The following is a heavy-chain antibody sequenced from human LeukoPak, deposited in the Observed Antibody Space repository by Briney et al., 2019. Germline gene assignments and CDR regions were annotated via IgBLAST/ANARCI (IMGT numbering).Heavy chain of an antibody. J-gene: IGHJ2*01. V-gene: IGHV3-21*01. CDR2: ISSSGTYI. CDR1: GFTFSNYG. Sequence: GGSLRLSCAASGFTFSNYGMNWVRQAPGKGLEWVSSISSSGTYIYYADSMKGRFTISRDNAKNSLYLQMDSLRAEDTAVYYCARPRGWERRLYVGLWGRGTLVTVSS. CDR3: ARPRGWERRLYVGL. D-gene: IGHD1-26*01.